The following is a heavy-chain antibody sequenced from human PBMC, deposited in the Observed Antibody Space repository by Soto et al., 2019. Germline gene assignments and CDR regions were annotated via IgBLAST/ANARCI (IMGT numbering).Heavy chain of an antibody. CDR1: GGTFSSYA. CDR3: ARGGGSVQYDILTGYHPYYYYGMDV. D-gene: IGHD3-9*01. Sequence: QVQLVQSGAEVKKPGSSVKVSCKASGGTFSSYAISWVRQAPGQGLEWMGGIIPIFGTANYAQKFQGRVTITADESTSTASMELSSLRYEDTAVDYCARGGGSVQYDILTGYHPYYYYGMDVWGQGTTVTVSS. J-gene: IGHJ6*02. V-gene: IGHV1-69*01. CDR2: IIPIFGTA.